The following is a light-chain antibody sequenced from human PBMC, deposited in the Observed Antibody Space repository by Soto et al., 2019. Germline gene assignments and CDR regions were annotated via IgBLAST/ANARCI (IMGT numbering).Light chain of an antibody. V-gene: IGLV2-14*01. J-gene: IGLJ1*01. CDR2: EVT. CDR1: SSDVGAYNY. Sequence: QSALTQPASVSGSPGQSITISCTGTSSDVGAYNYVSWYQQHPGKAPKLMIYEVTNRPSGVSNRFSGSKSGNTASLTISGLQAEDEADYYCSSYTTILYVFGTGTKVTVL. CDR3: SSYTTILYV.